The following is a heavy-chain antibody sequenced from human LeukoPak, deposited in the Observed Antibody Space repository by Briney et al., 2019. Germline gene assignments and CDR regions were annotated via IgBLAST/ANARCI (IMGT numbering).Heavy chain of an antibody. CDR3: ARASYYYDTTGLGAVDL. Sequence: GGSLRLSCAASGFTFSTYSMNWVRQAPGKGLEWVSSISSSRDHIYYADSVKGRFTISRDNAENSLHLQMSSLRAEDTALYYCARASYYYDTTGLGAVDLWGQGTMVTVSS. D-gene: IGHD3-22*01. CDR1: GFTFSTYS. V-gene: IGHV3-21*04. CDR2: ISSSRDHI. J-gene: IGHJ3*01.